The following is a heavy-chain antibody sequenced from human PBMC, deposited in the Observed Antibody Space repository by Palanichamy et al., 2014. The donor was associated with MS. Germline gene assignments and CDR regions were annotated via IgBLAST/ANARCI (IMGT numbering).Heavy chain of an antibody. CDR3: VREHDSWSGYSSDF. D-gene: IGHD3-3*01. CDR2: INAGNGNT. J-gene: IGHJ4*02. CDR1: GYAFTDYA. Sequence: QVQLVQSGAAVKKPGASVKVSCKASGYAFTDYAIHWVRQAPGQRLEWMGWINAGNGNTKYSQKFQSRVTITRDTSADTAYMELSSLRSEDTALYYCVREHDSWSGYSSDFWGQGTLVTASS. V-gene: IGHV1-3*01.